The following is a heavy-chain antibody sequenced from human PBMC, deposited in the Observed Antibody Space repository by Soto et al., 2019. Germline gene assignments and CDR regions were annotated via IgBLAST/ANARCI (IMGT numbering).Heavy chain of an antibody. CDR3: ARGLRGVLDY. J-gene: IGHJ4*02. D-gene: IGHD5-12*01. CDR1: GFNFGNFG. V-gene: IGHV3-33*01. CDR2: ISNDENIK. Sequence: PGGSLRLSCVASGFNFGNFGMHWVRQAPGKGLEWLTVISNDENIKQDSVRGRFAIARDNSKNTLYLHLTSLRAEDTAIYYCARGLRGVLDYWGQGTLVTVPS.